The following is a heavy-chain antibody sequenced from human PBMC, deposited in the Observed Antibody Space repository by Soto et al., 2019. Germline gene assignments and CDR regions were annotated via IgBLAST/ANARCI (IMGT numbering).Heavy chain of an antibody. Sequence: SETLSLTCAVSGYSISSSNWWGWIRQPPGKGLEWIGYIYYSGTTYYNPSLKSRVTMSVDTSKNQFSLKLTSVTAVDTAVYYCGRREDQGSIDYWGQGTLVT. J-gene: IGHJ4*02. CDR1: GYSISSSNW. CDR2: IYYSGTT. CDR3: GRREDQGSIDY. V-gene: IGHV4-28*01. D-gene: IGHD1-26*01.